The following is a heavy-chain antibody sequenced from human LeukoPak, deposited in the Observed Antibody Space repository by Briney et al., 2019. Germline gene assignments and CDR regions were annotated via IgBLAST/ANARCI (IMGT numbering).Heavy chain of an antibody. D-gene: IGHD1-26*01. Sequence: GASVKVSCKGSGYTFTNYYLSWVRQAPGQGLEWMGTTDPRSGSTSSAQKFQGRVTMTRDTSTSTVYMELSSLSSADTAVYYCARSEIYSGSYYPFDSWGQGTLVTVSS. CDR2: TDPRSGST. V-gene: IGHV1-46*01. CDR1: GYTFTNYY. CDR3: ARSEIYSGSYYPFDS. J-gene: IGHJ4*02.